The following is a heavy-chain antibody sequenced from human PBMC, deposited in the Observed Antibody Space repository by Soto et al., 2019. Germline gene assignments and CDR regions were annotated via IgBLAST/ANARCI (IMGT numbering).Heavy chain of an antibody. CDR1: GYSFTSYW. Sequence: PXESLKISCKGSGYSFTSYWIGWVRQMPGKGLEWMGIIYPGDSDTRYSPSFQGQVTISADKSISTAYLQWSSLKASDTAMYYCARPFVNSGYDFGYWGQGTLVTVSS. CDR3: ARPFVNSGYDFGY. J-gene: IGHJ4*02. D-gene: IGHD5-12*01. V-gene: IGHV5-51*01. CDR2: IYPGDSDT.